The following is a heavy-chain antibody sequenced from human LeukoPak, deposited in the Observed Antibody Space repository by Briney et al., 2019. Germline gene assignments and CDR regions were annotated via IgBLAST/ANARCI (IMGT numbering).Heavy chain of an antibody. CDR2: ISSSSSYI. V-gene: IGHV3-21*01. D-gene: IGHD4-17*01. Sequence: GGSLRLSCAASGFTFSSYSMNWVRQAPGKGLEWVSSISSSSSYIYYADSVKGRFTTSRDNAKNSLYLQMNSLRAEDTAVYYCARSLYGDYTLSSYWGQGTLVTVSS. CDR3: ARSLYGDYTLSSY. CDR1: GFTFSSYS. J-gene: IGHJ4*02.